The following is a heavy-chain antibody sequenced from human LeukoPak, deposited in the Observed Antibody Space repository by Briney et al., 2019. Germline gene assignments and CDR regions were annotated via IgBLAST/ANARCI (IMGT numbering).Heavy chain of an antibody. V-gene: IGHV3-48*03. Sequence: GGSLRLSCAASGFIFSSYEMHWVRQAPGKGLEWVSYISTSDSTIYYADSVKGRFTISRDNAKNSLYLQMNSLRAEDTAIYYCAKDTSMTPYWGQGTLVTVSS. D-gene: IGHD4-17*01. CDR2: ISTSDSTI. CDR1: GFIFSSYE. J-gene: IGHJ4*02. CDR3: AKDTSMTPY.